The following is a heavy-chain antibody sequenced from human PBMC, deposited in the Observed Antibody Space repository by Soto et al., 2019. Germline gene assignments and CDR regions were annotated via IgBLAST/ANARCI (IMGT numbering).Heavy chain of an antibody. CDR2: IIPIFGTA. CDR1: GGTFSSNA. V-gene: IGHV1-69*13. J-gene: IGHJ4*02. Sequence: GASVKVSCKASGGTFSSNAISWVRQAPGQGLEWMGGIIPIFGTANYAQKFQGRVTITADESTSTAYMELSSLRSEDTAVYYCARDVSLESITIFDYWGQGTLVTVSS. CDR3: ARDVSLESITIFDY. D-gene: IGHD2-21*01.